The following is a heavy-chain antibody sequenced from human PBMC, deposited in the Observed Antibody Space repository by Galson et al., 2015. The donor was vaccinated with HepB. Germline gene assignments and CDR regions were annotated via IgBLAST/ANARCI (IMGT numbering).Heavy chain of an antibody. J-gene: IGHJ6*02. D-gene: IGHD3-10*01. V-gene: IGHV3-7*05. CDR3: ARVKRGEWYSFYYYGMHV. CDR2: IKEDGSEK. Sequence: SLRLSCAASEFILSMYWMNWVRQAPGKGLEWVANIKEDGSEKNYVDSVKGRFTISRDNAKNSLYLQMNSLRAEDTAIYYCARVKRGEWYSFYYYGMHVWGQGTTVTFSS. CDR1: EFILSMYW.